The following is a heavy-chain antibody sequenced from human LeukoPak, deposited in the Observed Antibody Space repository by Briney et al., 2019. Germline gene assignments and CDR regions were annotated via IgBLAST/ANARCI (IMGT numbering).Heavy chain of an antibody. V-gene: IGHV3-30-3*02. Sequence: GRSLRLSCAASGFTFSSYAVHWVRQAPGKGLEWVAVISYDGSHKYYADSVKGRFTISRDNSKNTLFLQMSGLRAEDTAVYYCAKSTSSSWSPFDYWGQGTLVTVSS. CDR1: GFTFSSYA. CDR2: ISYDGSHK. J-gene: IGHJ4*02. CDR3: AKSTSSSWSPFDY. D-gene: IGHD6-13*01.